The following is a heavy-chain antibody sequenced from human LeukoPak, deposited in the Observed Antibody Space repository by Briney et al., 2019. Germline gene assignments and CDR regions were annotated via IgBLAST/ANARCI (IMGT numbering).Heavy chain of an antibody. V-gene: IGHV4-39*07. D-gene: IGHD3-10*01. CDR3: AGDRGVYGSGPGGTFDI. Sequence: KTSETLSLTCTVSGGSISSSSYYWGWIRQPPGKGLEWIGSIYYSGSTYYNPSLKSRVTISVDTSKNQFSLKLSSMTAADTAVYYCAGDRGVYGSGPGGTFDIWGQGTMVTLSS. CDR2: IYYSGST. J-gene: IGHJ3*02. CDR1: GGSISSSSYY.